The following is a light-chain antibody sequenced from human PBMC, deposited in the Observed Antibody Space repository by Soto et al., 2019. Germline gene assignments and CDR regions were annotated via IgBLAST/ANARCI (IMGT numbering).Light chain of an antibody. J-gene: IGKJ4*01. CDR1: QSVLYSSNNKNY. V-gene: IGKV4-1*01. Sequence: DIVMTQSPDSLAVSLGERATINCKSSQSVLYSSNNKNYLAWYQQKPGQPPKLLIYWASTRKFGVPDRFSGSGAGTDFTLTISSLHAEDVAVYYCQQYYSTPLTFGGGTKVEIK. CDR3: QQYYSTPLT. CDR2: WAS.